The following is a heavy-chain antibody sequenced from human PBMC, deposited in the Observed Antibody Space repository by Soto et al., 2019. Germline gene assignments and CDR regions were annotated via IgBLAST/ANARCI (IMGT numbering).Heavy chain of an antibody. Sequence: PSETLSLTCTVSGGSISSSSYYWGWIRQPPGKGLEWIGSIYYSGSTYYNPSLKSRVTISVDTSKNQFSLKLSSVTAADTAVYYCARHTGYSSSWYAVYYYYGMDVWGQGTTVT. CDR2: IYYSGST. CDR1: GGSISSSSYY. D-gene: IGHD6-13*01. J-gene: IGHJ6*02. V-gene: IGHV4-39*01. CDR3: ARHTGYSSSWYAVYYYYGMDV.